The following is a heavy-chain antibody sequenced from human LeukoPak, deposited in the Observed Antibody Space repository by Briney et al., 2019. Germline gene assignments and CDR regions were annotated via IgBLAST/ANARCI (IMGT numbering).Heavy chain of an antibody. V-gene: IGHV3-11*01. CDR3: ARARITMVRGVIIPHDYYYYYMDV. J-gene: IGHJ6*03. Sequence: PGGSLRLSCAASEFTFSDYYMSWIRQAPGKGLAWVSYISSTASTKYYADSVKGRFTISRDNAKNSLYLRMSSLRSEDTAVYYCARARITMVRGVIIPHDYYYYYMDVWGKGTTVTISS. CDR1: EFTFSDYY. CDR2: ISSTASTK. D-gene: IGHD3-10*01.